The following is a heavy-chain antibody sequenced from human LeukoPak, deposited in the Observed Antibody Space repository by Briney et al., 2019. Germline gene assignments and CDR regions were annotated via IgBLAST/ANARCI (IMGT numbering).Heavy chain of an antibody. J-gene: IGHJ4*02. CDR2: INHDGSTT. V-gene: IGHV3-74*01. CDR3: ARGGATE. CDR1: TFTFSTYW. D-gene: IGHD1-26*01. Sequence: GGSLRLSCATSTFTFSTYWMHWFRQAPGKGLVWVSRINHDGSTTSYADSVKGRFTISRDNAKNTLYLQMNSLRAEDTAVYYCARGGATEWGQGTLVTVSS.